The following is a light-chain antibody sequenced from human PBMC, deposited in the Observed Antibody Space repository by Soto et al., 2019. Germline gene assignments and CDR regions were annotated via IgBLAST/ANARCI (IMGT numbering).Light chain of an antibody. CDR2: GAS. CDR1: QSVSIS. CDR3: QQYSNWPPLT. V-gene: IGKV3-15*01. Sequence: IVMTQSPATLSVSPGERATLSCRASQSVSISLAWYQQKPGQTPRLLIYGASTRATGIPARFSGSGSGTEFTLPISSLQSEDFAVYYCQQYSNWPPLTFGGGTKVEIK. J-gene: IGKJ4*01.